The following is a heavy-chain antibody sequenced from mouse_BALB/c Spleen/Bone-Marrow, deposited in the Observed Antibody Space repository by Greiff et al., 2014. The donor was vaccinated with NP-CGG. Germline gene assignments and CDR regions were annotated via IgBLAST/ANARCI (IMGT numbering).Heavy chain of an antibody. V-gene: IGHV2-6-2*01. J-gene: IGHJ4*01. D-gene: IGHD5-1-1*01. Sequence: VKVEESGPDLVAPSQSLSITCTVSGFSLTTFGVHWVRQPPGKGLEWLGVIWGGGSTTYYSTLKSRPSIRKDTSERQVFLQMNSPHTDDTAMYYCARHERGYPYALDYWGQGTSVTVSS. CDR1: GFSLTTFG. CDR3: ARHERGYPYALDY. CDR2: IWGGGST.